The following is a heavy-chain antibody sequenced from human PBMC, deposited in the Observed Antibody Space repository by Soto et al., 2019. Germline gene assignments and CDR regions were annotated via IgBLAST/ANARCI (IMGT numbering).Heavy chain of an antibody. CDR1: GFNFNIYA. J-gene: IGHJ5*02. CDR3: ERDQRGSPFNWFAP. D-gene: IGHD6-6*01. CDR2: ISYDGTIR. V-gene: IGHV3-30*14. Sequence: QMQLVESGGGVVQSGTSLRLSCAASGFNFNIYAMHWVRQAPGKGLEWVAVISYDGTIRYHADPVEGRFTISRDNSKDTRFLKMKSLRVDDTAIYYCERDQRGSPFNWFAPWGQGTLVTVSS.